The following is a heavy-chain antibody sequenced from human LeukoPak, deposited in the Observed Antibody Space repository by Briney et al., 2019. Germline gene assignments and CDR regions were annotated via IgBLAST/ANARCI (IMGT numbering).Heavy chain of an antibody. J-gene: IGHJ4*02. CDR3: TREGTKYSYGPDY. CDR1: GFTLSSYS. Sequence: GGSLRLSCAASGFTLSSYSMNWVRQAPGKGLGWGSAIYSGGSTYYADSVKGRSTISSDNSKNTLYLQMTTLKAEATAVYYCTREGTKYSYGPDYWGQGTLVTVSS. V-gene: IGHV3-53*01. CDR2: IYSGGST. D-gene: IGHD5-18*01.